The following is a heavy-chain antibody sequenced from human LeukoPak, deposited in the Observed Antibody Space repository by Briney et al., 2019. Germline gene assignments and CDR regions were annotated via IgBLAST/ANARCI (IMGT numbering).Heavy chain of an antibody. J-gene: IGHJ4*02. V-gene: IGHV1-69*05. CDR2: IIPIFGTA. CDR3: ASDTGYFDSTTLGY. Sequence: ASVKVSCKASGGTFSSYAISWVRQAPGQGLEWMGGIIPIFGTANYAQKFQGRVTITTDASTSTAYMELSSLRSEDTAVYYCASDTGYFDSTTLGYWGQGTLVTVSS. CDR1: GGTFSSYA. D-gene: IGHD2/OR15-2a*01.